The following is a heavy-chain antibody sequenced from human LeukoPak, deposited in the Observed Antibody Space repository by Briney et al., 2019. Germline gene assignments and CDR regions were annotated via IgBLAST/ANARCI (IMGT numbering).Heavy chain of an antibody. CDR1: GYSFTSYR. Sequence: GESLKISCKGSGYSFTSYRIGWVRQMPGKGLEWMGIIYPGDSDTRYSPSFQGQVTISANKSISTAYLQWSSLKASDTAMYYCARSEGYCSGGSCYSANWFDPWGQGTLVTVSS. V-gene: IGHV5-51*01. D-gene: IGHD2-15*01. J-gene: IGHJ5*02. CDR2: IYPGDSDT. CDR3: ARSEGYCSGGSCYSANWFDP.